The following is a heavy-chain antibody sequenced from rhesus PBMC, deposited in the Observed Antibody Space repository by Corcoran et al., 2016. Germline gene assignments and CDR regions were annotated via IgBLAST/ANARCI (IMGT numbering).Heavy chain of an antibody. CDR2: INRGGGST. V-gene: IGHV3S25*01. Sequence: EVQLVESGGGLVQPGGSLRLSCAASGFTFSSYGMYWVRQAPGKGLGGISVINRGGGSTYYVDSVKGRFTISRDNSKNTLSLQMNSLRAEDTAVYYCAKDYGSSYGRFDVWGPGVLVTVSS. CDR3: AKDYGSSYGRFDV. D-gene: IGHD4-29*01. CDR1: GFTFSSYG. J-gene: IGHJ5-1*01.